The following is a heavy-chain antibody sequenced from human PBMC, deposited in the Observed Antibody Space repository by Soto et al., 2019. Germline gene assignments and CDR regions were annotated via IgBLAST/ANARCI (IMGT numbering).Heavy chain of an antibody. Sequence: EVQLVESGGGLVKPGGSLRLSCAASGFTFSSYSMNWVRQAPGKGLEWVSSISSSSSYIYYADSVKGRFTISRDNAKNSLYLQMNSLRAEDTAVYYCAREVPAAYDAFDIWGQGTMVTVSS. D-gene: IGHD2-2*01. CDR3: AREVPAAYDAFDI. J-gene: IGHJ3*02. CDR2: ISSSSSYI. CDR1: GFTFSSYS. V-gene: IGHV3-21*01.